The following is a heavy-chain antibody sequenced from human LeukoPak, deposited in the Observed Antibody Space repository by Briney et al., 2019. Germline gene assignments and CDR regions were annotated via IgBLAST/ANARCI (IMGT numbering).Heavy chain of an antibody. J-gene: IGHJ4*02. Sequence: PGGSLRLSCTASGFTFRTYSMNWVRQAPGKGLEWVSSINSRGSDEYYADSVKGRFTISRDNAKNSLYLQMNSLRAEDTAVYYCARGGSIVPHQDLDSWGQGTLVTVSS. CDR3: ARGGSIVPHQDLDS. V-gene: IGHV3-21*01. CDR1: GFTFRTYS. CDR2: INSRGSDE. D-gene: IGHD2-8*01.